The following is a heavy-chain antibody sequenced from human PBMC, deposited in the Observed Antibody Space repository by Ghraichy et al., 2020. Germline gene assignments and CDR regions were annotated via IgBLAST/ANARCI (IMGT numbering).Heavy chain of an antibody. CDR1: GFTFSIYS. Sequence: GGSLRLSCAASGFTFSIYSMTWVRQAPGKGLEWVSYIRSSSSTIYYADSVKGRFTISRDNAKNSLYLQMNSLRDEDTAVYYCARGGAAFGGFDYWGQGTLVVVDS. CDR2: IRSSSSTI. V-gene: IGHV3-48*02. D-gene: IGHD3-16*01. CDR3: ARGGAAFGGFDY. J-gene: IGHJ4*02.